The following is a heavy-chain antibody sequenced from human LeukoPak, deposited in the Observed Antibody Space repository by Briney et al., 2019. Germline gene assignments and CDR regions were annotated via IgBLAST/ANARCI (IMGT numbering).Heavy chain of an antibody. D-gene: IGHD3-3*01. CDR2: TSAYNYNT. J-gene: IGHJ4*02. CDR1: GYTFNSYG. Sequence: ASVKVSCKASGYTFNSYGISWVRQAPGQGLEWMGWTSAYNYNTNYAQKFQGGVTMTTDTATSTVYLELRSLTSDDTAVYYCARRRYDFWGGYSYYFDFWGQGTLVTVSS. V-gene: IGHV1-18*01. CDR3: ARRRYDFWGGYSYYFDF.